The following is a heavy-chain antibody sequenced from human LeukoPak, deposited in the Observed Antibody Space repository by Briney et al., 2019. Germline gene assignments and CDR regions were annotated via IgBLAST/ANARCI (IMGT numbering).Heavy chain of an antibody. V-gene: IGHV3-21*01. J-gene: IGHJ4*02. CDR3: ARDLFHFASGYDVDY. Sequence: PGGSLRLSCAASGFTFSRYSMDWVRQAPGKGLEWVSSISTSSNYIYYADSVKGRFTISRDNAKNSLYLQMNSLRAEDTAVYYCARDLFHFASGYDVDYWGQGTLVTVSS. D-gene: IGHD5-12*01. CDR2: ISTSSNYI. CDR1: GFTFSRYS.